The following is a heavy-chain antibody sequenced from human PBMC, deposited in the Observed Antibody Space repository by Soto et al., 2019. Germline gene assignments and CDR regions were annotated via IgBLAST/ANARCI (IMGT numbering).Heavy chain of an antibody. V-gene: IGHV4-59*01. D-gene: IGHD4-17*01. J-gene: IGHJ1*01. CDR1: GGSISSYY. CDR2: IYYSGST. Sequence: SETLSLTCTVSGGSISSYYWSWIRQPPGKGLEWIGYIYYSGSTNYNPSLKSRVTISVDTSKNQFSLKLSSVTAADTAVYYCARVSYGDYILFQHWGQGTLVTVSS. CDR3: ARVSYGDYILFQH.